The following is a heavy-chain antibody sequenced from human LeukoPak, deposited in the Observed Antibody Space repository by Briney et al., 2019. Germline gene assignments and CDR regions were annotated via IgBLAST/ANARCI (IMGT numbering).Heavy chain of an antibody. CDR1: GGSISSSSYY. Sequence: SETLTLTCTVSGGSISSSSYYWGWIRQPPGKGLEWIGSIYYSGSTYYNPSLKSRVTISVDTSKNQFSLKLSSVTAADTAVYYCARRKALTYYFDYWGQGTLVTVSS. J-gene: IGHJ4*02. CDR2: IYYSGST. CDR3: ARRKALTYYFDY. V-gene: IGHV4-39*01.